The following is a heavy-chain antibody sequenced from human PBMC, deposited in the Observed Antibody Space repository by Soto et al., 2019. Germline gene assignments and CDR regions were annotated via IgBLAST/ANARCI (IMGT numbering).Heavy chain of an antibody. J-gene: IGHJ6*02. CDR2: AYYRSKWYN. D-gene: IGHD6-13*01. CDR1: GDSVSSNSAA. V-gene: IGHV6-1*01. CDR3: EREGAPDGRGYYYYYGMDV. Sequence: SQTLSLTCAISGDSVSSNSAAWNWIRQSPSRGLEWLGRAYYRSKWYNDYAVSVKSRITINPDTSKNQFSLQLNSVTPEDTAVYYCEREGAPDGRGYYYYYGMDVWGQGTTATVSS.